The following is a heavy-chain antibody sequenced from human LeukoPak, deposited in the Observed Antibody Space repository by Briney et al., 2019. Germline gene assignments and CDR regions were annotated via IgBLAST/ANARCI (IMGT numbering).Heavy chain of an antibody. Sequence: GGSLGLSCAASGFTFSGSAMHWVRQASGKGLEGVGRIRSKANSYATAYAASVKGRFTISRDDSKNTAYLQMNSLKTEDTAVYYCTRQGVLLWFGEFSSYGMDVWGQGTTVTVSS. CDR3: TRQGVLLWFGEFSSYGMDV. CDR1: GFTFSGSA. CDR2: IRSKANSYAT. D-gene: IGHD3-10*01. J-gene: IGHJ6*02. V-gene: IGHV3-73*01.